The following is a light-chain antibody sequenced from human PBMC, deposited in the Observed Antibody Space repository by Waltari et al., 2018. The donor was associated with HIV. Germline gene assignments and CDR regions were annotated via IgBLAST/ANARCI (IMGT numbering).Light chain of an antibody. V-gene: IGLV3-10*01. Sequence: SYELTQPPSVAVSPGQTARITCTGDALPKKYASWYQQKSGQAPVVVISEDSKRPAGFPERFSGSSSVTTATWTISGAQVADEADYYCYATDNSGHHRVFGTGTKLTVL. CDR1: ALPKKY. CDR2: EDS. CDR3: YATDNSGHHRV. J-gene: IGLJ2*01.